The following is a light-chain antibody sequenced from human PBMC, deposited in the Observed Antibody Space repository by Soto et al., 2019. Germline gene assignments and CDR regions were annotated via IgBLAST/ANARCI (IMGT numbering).Light chain of an antibody. J-gene: IGKJ5*01. CDR3: QQSYSTLP. Sequence: DIQMTQSPSSLSASVGDRVTITCQASQNINNYLNWYQQKPGRAPKLLIYDASNLEAGVPSRFSGSGSGTDFTLTISSLQPEDFATYYCQQSYSTLPFGQGTRLEIK. V-gene: IGKV1-39*01. CDR2: DAS. CDR1: QNINNY.